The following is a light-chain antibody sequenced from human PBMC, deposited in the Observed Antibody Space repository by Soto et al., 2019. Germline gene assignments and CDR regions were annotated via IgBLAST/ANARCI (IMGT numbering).Light chain of an antibody. Sequence: DIQMTQSPSSLSASVGDRFTITCRASQSISRNLNWYQHKPGKAPKLLIYAASSLQNGVPSRFRGGGSGTEFTLSISSLQPEDFGTYYCQQSYTTASITFGQGTRLEIK. CDR1: QSISRN. CDR2: AAS. CDR3: QQSYTTASIT. V-gene: IGKV1-39*01. J-gene: IGKJ5*01.